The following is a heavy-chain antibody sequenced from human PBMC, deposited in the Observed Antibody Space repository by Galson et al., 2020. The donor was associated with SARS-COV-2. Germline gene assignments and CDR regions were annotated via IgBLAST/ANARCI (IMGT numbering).Heavy chain of an antibody. CDR1: GGTFSSYA. D-gene: IGHD4-17*01. CDR2: IIPIFGTA. V-gene: IGHV1-69*13. J-gene: IGHJ4*02. CDR3: ARGIWATVVTPGYYFDY. Sequence: SVKVSCKASGGTFSSYAISWVRQAPGQGLEWMGGIIPIFGTANYAQKFQGRVTITADESTSTAYMELSSLRSEDTAVYYCARGIWATVVTPGYYFDYWGQGTLVTVSS.